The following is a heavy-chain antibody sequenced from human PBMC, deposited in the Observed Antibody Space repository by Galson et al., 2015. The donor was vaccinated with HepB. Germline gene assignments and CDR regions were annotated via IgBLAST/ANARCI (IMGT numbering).Heavy chain of an antibody. CDR2: INPSGGST. Sequence: SVKVSCKASGYTFTSYYMHWVRQAPGQGLEWMGIINPSGGSTSYAQKFQGRVTMTRDTSTSTVYMELSSLRSEDTAVYYCARDLGDCSGGSCYSTYYFAYWGQGTLVTVSS. J-gene: IGHJ4*02. D-gene: IGHD2-15*01. V-gene: IGHV1-46*01. CDR1: GYTFTSYY. CDR3: ARDLGDCSGGSCYSTYYFAY.